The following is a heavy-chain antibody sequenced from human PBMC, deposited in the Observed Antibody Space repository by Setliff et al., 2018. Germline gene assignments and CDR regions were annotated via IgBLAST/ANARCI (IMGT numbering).Heavy chain of an antibody. D-gene: IGHD3-9*01. CDR3: AKHGAYNDFLTGYNFYYDMDV. CDR1: GFTFSGYG. V-gene: IGHV3-30*02. J-gene: IGHJ6*02. Sequence: GGSLRLSCATSGFTFSGYGMHWVRQAPGKGLEWVAFIRYDGSNKYYADSVKGRFTISRDNSKNTLYLQMNSLRAEDTAVYYCAKHGAYNDFLTGYNFYYDMDVWGQGTTVTVSS. CDR2: IRYDGSNK.